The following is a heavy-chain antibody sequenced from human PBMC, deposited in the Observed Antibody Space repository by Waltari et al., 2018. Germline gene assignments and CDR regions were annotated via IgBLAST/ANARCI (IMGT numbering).Heavy chain of an antibody. J-gene: IGHJ4*02. V-gene: IGHV4-39*07. CDR3: ATSSENSLGPQDY. CDR2: IYYRGST. D-gene: IGHD1-26*01. Sequence: QLQLQESGPGLVNPSETLSLTCTVPGRSISSSSYYWGWTRQPPGKGLEWIGSIYYRGSTYYNSSLKSRVTISADTSKNQFSLRLSSVTAADTAVYYCATSSENSLGPQDYWGRGTLVTVSS. CDR1: GRSISSSSYY.